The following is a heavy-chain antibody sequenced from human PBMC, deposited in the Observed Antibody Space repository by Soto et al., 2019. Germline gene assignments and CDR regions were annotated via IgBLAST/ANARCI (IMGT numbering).Heavy chain of an antibody. D-gene: IGHD2-2*01. CDR3: ASWLQWEHYYDS. CDR1: GFYIDDYA. V-gene: IGHV3-9*01. CDR2: ISWNSGSI. J-gene: IGHJ3*02. Sequence: PGGSLRLSCADSGFYIDDYAMHWARQAPGKGLEWVSGISWNSGSIGYADSVKGRFTISRDNAKNSLYLQMNSLRAEDTALYYCASWLQWEHYYDSCGLGTMVTVSS.